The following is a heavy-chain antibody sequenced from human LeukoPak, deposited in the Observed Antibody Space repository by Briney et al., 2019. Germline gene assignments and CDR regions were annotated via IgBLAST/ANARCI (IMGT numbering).Heavy chain of an antibody. D-gene: IGHD3-3*01. V-gene: IGHV4-39*01. CDR1: GGSISSSSYY. Sequence: PPETLSLTCTVSGGSISSSSYYSGWIRQPPGKGLEWIGIIYYSGSTYYHPSLNSRVTISVDTSKTQFSLKLSSVTAADTAVYYCARLLRYDFWSGYLGYFDYWGQGTLVTVSS. CDR3: ARLLRYDFWSGYLGYFDY. J-gene: IGHJ4*02. CDR2: IYYSGST.